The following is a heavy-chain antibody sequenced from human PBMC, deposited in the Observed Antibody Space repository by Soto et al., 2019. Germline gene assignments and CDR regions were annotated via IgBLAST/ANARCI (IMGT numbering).Heavy chain of an antibody. CDR3: ARNSIEAAGTGWFDP. CDR1: GYPFTSYA. Sequence: XSVKVACKAAGYPFTSYAMHWVRQAPGQRLEWMGWINAGNGNTKYSQKFQCRVTITRDTSASTAYMELSSLRSEDTAVYYCARNSIEAAGTGWFDPCAQGTLVTVSS. V-gene: IGHV1-3*01. J-gene: IGHJ5*02. D-gene: IGHD6-13*01. CDR2: INAGNGNT.